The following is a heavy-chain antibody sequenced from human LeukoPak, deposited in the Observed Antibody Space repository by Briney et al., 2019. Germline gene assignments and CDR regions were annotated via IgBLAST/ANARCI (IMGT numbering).Heavy chain of an antibody. CDR2: INPNSGGT. CDR1: GNIFTGYY. CDR3: ARQPIFGVVGLDP. J-gene: IGHJ5*02. V-gene: IGHV1-2*02. Sequence: ASVKVSCKASGNIFTGYYMHWVRQAPGQGLEWMGWINPNSGGTNYAQKFQGRVTMTRDTSISTAYMELSRLRSDDTAVYYCARQPIFGVVGLDPWGQGTLVTVSS. D-gene: IGHD3-3*01.